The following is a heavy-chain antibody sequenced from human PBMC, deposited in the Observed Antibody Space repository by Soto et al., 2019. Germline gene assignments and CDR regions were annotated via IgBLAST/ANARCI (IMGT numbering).Heavy chain of an antibody. CDR1: GYSFTSYW. V-gene: IGHV5-10-1*01. CDR3: ARSYSGYSYTEGVDV. D-gene: IGHD5-18*01. Sequence: GESLKISCIGSGYSFTSYWISWVRQMPGKGLEWMGRIDPSDSYTNYSPSFQGHVTISADKSISTAYLQWSSLKASDTAMYYCARSYSGYSYTEGVDVRGKGTTVPDSS. J-gene: IGHJ6*04. CDR2: IDPSDSYT.